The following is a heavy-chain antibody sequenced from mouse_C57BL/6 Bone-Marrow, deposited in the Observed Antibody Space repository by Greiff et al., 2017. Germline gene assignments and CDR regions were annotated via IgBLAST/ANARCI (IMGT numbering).Heavy chain of an antibody. D-gene: IGHD2-3*01. CDR1: GYTFTDYE. J-gene: IGHJ3*01. CDR2: IDPETGGT. V-gene: IGHV1-15*01. CDR3: TRENDGYYLWFAY. Sequence: VQLQPSGAELVRPGASVTLSCKASGYTFTDYELHWVKQTPVHGLDWIGAIDPETGGTAYNQKFKGKAILTADTSSSTAYMELRSLTSEDSAVYYCTRENDGYYLWFAYWGQGTLVTGSA.